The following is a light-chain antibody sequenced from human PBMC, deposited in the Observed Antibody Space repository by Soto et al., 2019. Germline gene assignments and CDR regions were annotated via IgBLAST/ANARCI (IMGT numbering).Light chain of an antibody. CDR1: SSDVGAYNY. Sequence: QSVLTQPASVSGSPGQSITISCTGTSSDVGAYNYVSWYQQHPGKAPKLMIYEVSNRPSGVSSRFSGSKSGNTASLTISGLQAEDEADYFCKSYTTSSTYVFGPGTKVTVL. V-gene: IGLV2-14*01. J-gene: IGLJ1*01. CDR2: EVS. CDR3: KSYTTSSTYV.